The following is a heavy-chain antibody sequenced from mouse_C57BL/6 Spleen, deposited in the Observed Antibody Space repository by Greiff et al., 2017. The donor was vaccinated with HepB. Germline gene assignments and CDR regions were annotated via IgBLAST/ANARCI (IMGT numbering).Heavy chain of an antibody. CDR2: IDPNSGGT. Sequence: VQLQQPGAELVKPGASVKLSCKASGYTFTSYWMHWVKQRPGRGLEWIGRIDPNSGGTKYNEKFKSKATLTVDKPSSTASMQLSSLTSEDAAVYYCARSGITTVGYFDYWGQGTTLTVSS. V-gene: IGHV1-72*01. CDR1: GYTFTSYW. CDR3: ARSGITTVGYFDY. J-gene: IGHJ2*01. D-gene: IGHD1-1*01.